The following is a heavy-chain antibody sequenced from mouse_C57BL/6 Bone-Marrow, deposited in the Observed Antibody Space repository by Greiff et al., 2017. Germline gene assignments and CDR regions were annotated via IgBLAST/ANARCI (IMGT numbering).Heavy chain of an antibody. D-gene: IGHD2-3*01. CDR2: IYPRSGNT. J-gene: IGHJ3*01. V-gene: IGHV1-81*01. Sequence: QVQLQQSGAELARPGASVKLSCKASGYTFTSYGISWVKQRTGQGLEWIGEIYPRSGNTYYNEKFKGKATLTADKSSSTAYMELRSMTSEDSAVYFCAGGLVYDGYPGAYWGQGTLVTVSA. CDR3: AGGLVYDGYPGAY. CDR1: GYTFTSYG.